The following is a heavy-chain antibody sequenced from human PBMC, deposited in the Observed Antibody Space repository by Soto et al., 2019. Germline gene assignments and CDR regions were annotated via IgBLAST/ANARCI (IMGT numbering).Heavy chain of an antibody. D-gene: IGHD3-22*01. CDR3: ARGGGNYYDSRGYPSYYYYYGMDV. CDR2: IYPGDSDT. V-gene: IGHV5-51*01. Sequence: GASLKISCKGSGYSFTSYWIGWVRQMPGKGLEWMGIIYPGDSDTRYSPSFQGQVTISADKSISTAYLQWSSLKASDTAMYYCARGGGNYYDSRGYPSYYYYYGMDVWGQGTTVTVSS. CDR1: GYSFTSYW. J-gene: IGHJ6*02.